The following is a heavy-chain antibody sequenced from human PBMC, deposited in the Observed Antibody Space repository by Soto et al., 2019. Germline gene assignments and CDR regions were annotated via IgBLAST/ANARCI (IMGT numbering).Heavy chain of an antibody. CDR2: IYPGDSDT. D-gene: IGHD5-18*01. CDR3: ARRGYSYGSGFDY. V-gene: IGHV5-51*01. J-gene: IGHJ4*02. CDR1: GYSFTRYW. Sequence: EVQLVQSGAEVKKPGEPLQISCKGSGYSFTRYWIGWVRQMPGKGLEWMGIIYPGDSDTRYSPSFQGQVTISADKSISTAYLQWSSLKASDTAMYYCARRGYSYGSGFDYWGQGTLVTVSS.